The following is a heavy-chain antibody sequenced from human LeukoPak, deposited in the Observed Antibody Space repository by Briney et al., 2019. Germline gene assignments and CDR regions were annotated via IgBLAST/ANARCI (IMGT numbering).Heavy chain of an antibody. D-gene: IGHD3-16*02. CDR2: INHSGST. Sequence: PSETLSLTCAVYGGSFSGYYWSWIRQPPGKGLEWIGEINHSGSTNYNPSLKSRVTISVDTSKNQFSLKLSSVTAADTAVYYCARALAHPRGMDVWGQGTTVTVSS. J-gene: IGHJ6*02. CDR3: ARALAHPRGMDV. CDR1: GGSFSGYY. V-gene: IGHV4-34*01.